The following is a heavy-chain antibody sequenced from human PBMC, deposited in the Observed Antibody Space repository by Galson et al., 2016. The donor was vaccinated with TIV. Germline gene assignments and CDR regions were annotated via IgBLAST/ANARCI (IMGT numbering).Heavy chain of an antibody. CDR2: TIPIFGTA. CDR3: ARGALEYHYDSSGYFFDY. V-gene: IGHV1-69*06. CDR1: GGIFSNYG. J-gene: IGHJ4*02. D-gene: IGHD3-22*01. Sequence: SVKVSCKASGGIFSNYGINWVRQAPGQGLEWMGGTIPIFGTAIYAQKFQGRVTITADRSTTTVYMELSSLRSEDTAVYYCARGALEYHYDSSGYFFDYWGQG.